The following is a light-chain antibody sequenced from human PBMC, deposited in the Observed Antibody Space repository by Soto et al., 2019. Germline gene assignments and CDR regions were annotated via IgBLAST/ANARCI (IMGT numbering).Light chain of an antibody. J-gene: IGKJ2*01. CDR2: GAS. CDR3: QKSSSIPYT. V-gene: IGKV1-39*01. Sequence: DIQMTQSPSSLSASVGDRVTITCRASQTISTYLNWYQQIPGKAPKLLIYGASNLQNGVPSRFSGRGSGTDFTLTISSLQPEDFATYYCQKSSSIPYTFGQGTKLEIK. CDR1: QTISTY.